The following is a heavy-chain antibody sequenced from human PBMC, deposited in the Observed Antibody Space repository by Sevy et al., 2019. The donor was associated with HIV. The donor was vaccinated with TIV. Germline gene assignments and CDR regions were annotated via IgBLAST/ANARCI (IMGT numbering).Heavy chain of an antibody. D-gene: IGHD7-27*01. CDR2: ISSSSSYI. Sequence: GGSLRLSCAASGFTFSSYSMNWVRQAPGKGLEWVSSISSSSSYIYYADLVKGRFTISRDNAKNSLYLQMNSLRAEDTAVYYWARDIWGEHHTSNYWGQGTLVTVSS. J-gene: IGHJ4*02. V-gene: IGHV3-21*01. CDR1: GFTFSSYS. CDR3: ARDIWGEHHTSNY.